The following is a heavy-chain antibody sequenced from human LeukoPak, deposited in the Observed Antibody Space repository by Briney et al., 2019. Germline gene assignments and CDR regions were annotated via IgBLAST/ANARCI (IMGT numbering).Heavy chain of an antibody. Sequence: GGSLRLSCAASGFTISSYEMNWVRQAPGKGLEWVSYISSSGSTIYYADSVKGRFTISRDNAKNSLYLQMNSLRAEDTAVYYCARDAYSGYDFDYWGQGTLVTVSS. CDR1: GFTISSYE. CDR3: ARDAYSGYDFDY. V-gene: IGHV3-48*03. CDR2: ISSSGSTI. J-gene: IGHJ4*02. D-gene: IGHD5-12*01.